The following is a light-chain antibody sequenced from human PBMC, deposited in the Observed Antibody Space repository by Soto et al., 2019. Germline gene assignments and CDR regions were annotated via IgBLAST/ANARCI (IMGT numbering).Light chain of an antibody. Sequence: DIQMTQSPSSVSASVGYRITITCRASQDIGGRSAWFQQKPGKAPQYLIQAASILQSGVPSRFSGSGSGTEFTLTISSLQSEDFAVYYCQQYNNWPPITFGQGTRLEIK. CDR2: AAS. CDR3: QQYNNWPPIT. CDR1: QDIGGR. V-gene: IGKV1D-16*01. J-gene: IGKJ5*01.